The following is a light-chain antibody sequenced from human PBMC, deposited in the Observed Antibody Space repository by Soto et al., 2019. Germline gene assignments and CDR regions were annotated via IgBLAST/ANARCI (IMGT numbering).Light chain of an antibody. Sequence: DIQLTQSPSFLSASVGDRVTITCRASQGISSFLAWYQQNPGKATKLLIYGASTLQSGVPSRFSGSRSGTEFTLTISCLQPKDFATYYCQHLNSYPPLSFGGGNKVEIK. V-gene: IGKV1-9*01. J-gene: IGKJ4*01. CDR1: QGISSF. CDR2: GAS. CDR3: QHLNSYPPLS.